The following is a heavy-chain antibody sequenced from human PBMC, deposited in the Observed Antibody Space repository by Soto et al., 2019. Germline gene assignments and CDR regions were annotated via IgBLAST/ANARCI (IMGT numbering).Heavy chain of an antibody. Sequence: EVQLLESGGGLVQPGGSLRLSCAASGFTFSSYAMSWVRQAPGKGLEGASAISGSGGSTYYADSVKGRFTISRDNSKNTLYLQMNSLRAEDTAVYYCAKALLTFGGVIVQPFDYWGQGTLVTVSS. CDR3: AKALLTFGGVIVQPFDY. CDR2: ISGSGGST. J-gene: IGHJ4*02. D-gene: IGHD3-16*02. CDR1: GFTFSSYA. V-gene: IGHV3-23*01.